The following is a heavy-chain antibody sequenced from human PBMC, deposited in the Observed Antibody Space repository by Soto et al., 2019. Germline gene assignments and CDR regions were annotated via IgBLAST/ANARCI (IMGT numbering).Heavy chain of an antibody. Sequence: SVEVSCKXSGGTFSSYAISWVRQAPGQGLEWMGGIIPIFGTANYAQKFQGRVTITADESTSTAYMELSSLRSEDTAVYYCARNYDFWSGYLQTYYYGMDVWGQGTTVTVSS. D-gene: IGHD3-3*01. CDR2: IIPIFGTA. CDR3: ARNYDFWSGYLQTYYYGMDV. CDR1: GGTFSSYA. V-gene: IGHV1-69*13. J-gene: IGHJ6*02.